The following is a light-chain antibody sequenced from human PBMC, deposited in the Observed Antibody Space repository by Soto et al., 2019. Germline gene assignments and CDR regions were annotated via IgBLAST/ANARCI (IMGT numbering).Light chain of an antibody. Sequence: DIQMTQSPSTLSASVGDRVTITCRASPSINIWLAWYQQKPGKAPKLLIYKASSLESGVPSTFSGCGSGTEFTLTISSLQPDDFAAYYCQQYEIYPITFGQGTRLEIK. CDR3: QQYEIYPIT. V-gene: IGKV1-5*03. CDR1: PSINIW. J-gene: IGKJ5*01. CDR2: KAS.